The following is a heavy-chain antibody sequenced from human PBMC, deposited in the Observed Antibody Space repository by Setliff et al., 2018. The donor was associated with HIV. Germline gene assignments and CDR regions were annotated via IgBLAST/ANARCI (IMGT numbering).Heavy chain of an antibody. CDR2: INHSGST. Sequence: PSETLSLTCAVYGGSFSGFYWNWIRQPPGKGLEWIGEINHSGSTNYNPSLKSRVTISVDTSKNQFSLRLSSVIAADKAVYYCARGPPGSSIGWYVGYWGQGTLVTVSS. J-gene: IGHJ4*02. CDR1: GGSFSGFY. D-gene: IGHD6-19*01. CDR3: ARGPPGSSIGWYVGY. V-gene: IGHV4-34*01.